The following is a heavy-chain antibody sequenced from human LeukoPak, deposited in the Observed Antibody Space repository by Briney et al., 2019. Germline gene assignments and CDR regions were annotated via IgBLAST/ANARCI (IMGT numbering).Heavy chain of an antibody. CDR2: ISSSSSYK. V-gene: IGHV3-21*04. J-gene: IGHJ4*02. CDR3: ARDMRYPEY. Sequence: NPGGSLRLSCAASGFTFSNYIMNWVRQAPGKGLEWVSSISSSSSYKYHADSVKGRFTISRDNAKNSLYLEMNSLRAEDTAVYYCARDMRYPEYWGQGTLVTVSS. D-gene: IGHD1-26*01. CDR1: GFTFSNYI.